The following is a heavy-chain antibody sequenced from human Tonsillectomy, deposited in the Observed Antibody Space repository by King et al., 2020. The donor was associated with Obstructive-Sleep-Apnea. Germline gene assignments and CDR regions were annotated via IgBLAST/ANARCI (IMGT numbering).Heavy chain of an antibody. V-gene: IGHV3-30*03. D-gene: IGHD3-3*01. Sequence: VQLVESGGGVVQPGRSLRLSCAASGFTFSDYGMYWVRQAPGKGLEWVAAISDDGSNKNYADSVKGRLTISRDNSKNTLYMKMNSLKPEDTAVDYCAGGRFLEWLPVFDYWGQGTLVTVSS. CDR3: AGGRFLEWLPVFDY. CDR1: GFTFSDYG. J-gene: IGHJ4*02. CDR2: ISDDGSNK.